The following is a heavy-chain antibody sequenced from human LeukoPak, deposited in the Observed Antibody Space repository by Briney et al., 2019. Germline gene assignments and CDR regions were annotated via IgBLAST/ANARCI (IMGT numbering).Heavy chain of an antibody. V-gene: IGHV4-34*01. CDR2: INHSGST. Sequence: PSETLSLTCAVYGGSFSGYYWSWIRQPPGKGLEWIGEINHSGSTNYNPSLKSRVTISVDTSKNQFSQKLSSVTAADTAVYYCARGSTLVAAHPLLFNYWGQGTLVTVSS. J-gene: IGHJ4*02. CDR3: ARGSTLVAAHPLLFNY. D-gene: IGHD6-6*01. CDR1: GGSFSGYY.